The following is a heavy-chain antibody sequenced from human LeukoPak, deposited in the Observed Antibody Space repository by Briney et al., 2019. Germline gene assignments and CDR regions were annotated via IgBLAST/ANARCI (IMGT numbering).Heavy chain of an antibody. CDR2: IYSGGST. V-gene: IGHV3-53*01. CDR1: GFTVSSNY. CDR3: ARGNSSWYYYTYWYFDL. D-gene: IGHD6-13*01. Sequence: GGSLRLSCAASGFTVSSNYMSWVRQAPGKGLEWVSVIYSGGSTYYADSVKGRFTISRDNSKNTLYLQMNSLRAEDTAVYYCARGNSSWYYYTYWYFDLWGRGTLVTVSS. J-gene: IGHJ2*01.